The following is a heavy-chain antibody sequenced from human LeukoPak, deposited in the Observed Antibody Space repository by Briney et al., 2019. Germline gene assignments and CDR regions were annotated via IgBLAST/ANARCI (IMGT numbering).Heavy chain of an antibody. CDR3: ASEGGRFLEWLPRFDY. CDR2: ISSSGSTI. Sequence: GGSLRLSCAASGFTFSDYYMSWIRQAPGKGLEWVSYISSSGSTIYYADSVKGRFTISRDNAKNSLYLQMNSLRAEDTAVYYCASEGGRFLEWLPRFDYWGQGTLVTVSS. CDR1: GFTFSDYY. D-gene: IGHD3-3*01. V-gene: IGHV3-11*04. J-gene: IGHJ4*02.